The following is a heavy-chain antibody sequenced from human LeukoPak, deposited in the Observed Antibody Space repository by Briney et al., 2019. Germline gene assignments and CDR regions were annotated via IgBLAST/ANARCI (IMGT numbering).Heavy chain of an antibody. CDR1: GFTFRNYA. V-gene: IGHV3-64*01. CDR2: ITGDGGTT. Sequence: GGSLRLSCAASGFTFRNYAMHWVRQAPGEGLEYVSAITGDGGTTYYARSVKDRFTISRDNSKNTLYLQMGSLRAEDMAVYYCARIYYDRGGHYYDYWGQGTLLTVSS. J-gene: IGHJ4*02. D-gene: IGHD3-22*01. CDR3: ARIYYDRGGHYYDY.